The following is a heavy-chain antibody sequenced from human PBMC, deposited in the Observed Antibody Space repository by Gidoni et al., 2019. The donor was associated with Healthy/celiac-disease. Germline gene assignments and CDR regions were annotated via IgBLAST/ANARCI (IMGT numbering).Heavy chain of an antibody. D-gene: IGHD3-22*01. CDR1: GFTFSSYA. CDR2: ISGSGGST. CDR3: AKGRLIVVATNWFDP. J-gene: IGHJ5*02. V-gene: IGHV3-23*01. Sequence: EVQLLESGGGLVQPGGSLRLSCAASGFTFSSYAMSWVRQAPGKGLEWVSAISGSGGSTDYADSVKGRFTISRDNSKNTLYLQMNSLRAEDTAVYYCAKGRLIVVATNWFDPWGQGTLVTVSS.